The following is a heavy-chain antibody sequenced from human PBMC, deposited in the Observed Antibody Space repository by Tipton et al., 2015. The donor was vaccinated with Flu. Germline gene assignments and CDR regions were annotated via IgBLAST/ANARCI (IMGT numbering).Heavy chain of an antibody. CDR1: GFPVSSNY. CDR3: AGEGRDYSSGRAA. CDR2: IFSGGKT. V-gene: IGHV3-66*01. Sequence: SLRLSCAASGFPVSSNYMSWVRQAPGKGLEWVSVIFSGGKTYYEDSVQGRFTIYSDNPKNTLYLEMNNLRAEDTAVYYCAGEGRDYSSGRAAGGQGPTVPVPS. J-gene: IGHJ6*02.